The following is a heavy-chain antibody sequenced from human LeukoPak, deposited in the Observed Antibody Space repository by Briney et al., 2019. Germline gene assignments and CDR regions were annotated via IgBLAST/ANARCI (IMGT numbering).Heavy chain of an antibody. V-gene: IGHV3-30*03. CDR2: ISYDGSNK. D-gene: IGHD3-3*01. J-gene: IGHJ6*02. Sequence: GRSLRLSCAASGFTFSSYGMHWVRQAPGKGLEWVAVISYDGSNKYYADSVKGRFTISRDNSKNTLYLQMNSLRAEDTAVYYCARRDYDFWSGYYTSGYGMDVWGQGTTVTVSS. CDR1: GFTFSSYG. CDR3: ARRDYDFWSGYYTSGYGMDV.